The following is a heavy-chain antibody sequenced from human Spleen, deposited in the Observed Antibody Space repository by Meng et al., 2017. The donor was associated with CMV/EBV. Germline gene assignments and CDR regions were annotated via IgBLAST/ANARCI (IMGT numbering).Heavy chain of an antibody. Sequence: GSITSGDYYWSWIRQPPGKGLEWIAYIYYSGSTFYNPSLKSRVTILLDKSKNQFSLKLNSVTAADTAVYYCARNRGDYDFWRGYLDSWGQGTLVTVSS. CDR2: IYYSGST. J-gene: IGHJ5*01. CDR3: ARNRGDYDFWRGYLDS. D-gene: IGHD3-3*01. CDR1: GSITSGDYY. V-gene: IGHV4-30-4*08.